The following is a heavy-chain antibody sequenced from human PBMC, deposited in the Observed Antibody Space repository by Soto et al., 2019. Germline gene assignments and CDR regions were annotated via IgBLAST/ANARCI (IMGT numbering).Heavy chain of an antibody. CDR2: ISYHGDFH. J-gene: IGHJ4*02. Sequence: QMQLVESGGGVVQPGGSLRLSCAGSGFTFSNYGIHWVRQAPGKGLEWVAVISYHGDFHHYRDSVKGRFTISIDNSKXXXXXXXXXXXXXXXXXXXXXXXXXXXXXXXYPAYWGQGTLVTVAS. CDR1: GFTFSNYG. CDR3: XXXXXXXXXXXYPAY. V-gene: IGHV3-30*03.